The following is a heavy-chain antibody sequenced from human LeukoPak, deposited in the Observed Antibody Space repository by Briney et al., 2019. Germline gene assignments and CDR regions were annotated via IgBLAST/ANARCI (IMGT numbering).Heavy chain of an antibody. D-gene: IGHD3-10*01. CDR1: GFTFSSYA. CDR3: AKDQVTMVRGVSNYYYYGMVV. CDR2: ISGSGGST. V-gene: IGHV3-23*01. J-gene: IGHJ6*02. Sequence: GGSLRLSCAASGFTFSSYAMSWVRQAPGKGLEWVSAISGSGGSTYYADSVKGRFTISRDNSKNTLYLQMNSLRAEDTAVYYCAKDQVTMVRGVSNYYYYGMVVWGQGATVTVSS.